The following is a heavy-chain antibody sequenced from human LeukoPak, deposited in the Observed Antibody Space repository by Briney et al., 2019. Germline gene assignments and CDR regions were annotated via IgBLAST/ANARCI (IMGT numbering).Heavy chain of an antibody. CDR2: IYHSGST. V-gene: IGHV4-61*01. CDR1: GDSVSSGSSY. CDR3: ARGSAWYFVY. D-gene: IGHD6-19*01. Sequence: PSETLSLTCTVSGDSVSSGSSYWSWIRQPPGEGLQWLGYIYHSGSTNYNPSLKSRVTISVDTSKNQFSLKLSSVTTADTAVYYCARGSAWYFVYWGQGTLVTVCS. J-gene: IGHJ4*02.